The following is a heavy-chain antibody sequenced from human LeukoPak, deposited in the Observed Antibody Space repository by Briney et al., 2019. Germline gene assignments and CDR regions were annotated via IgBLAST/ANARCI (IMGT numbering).Heavy chain of an antibody. V-gene: IGHV1-69*13. D-gene: IGHD4-17*01. CDR1: GGTFSSYA. J-gene: IGHJ6*03. Sequence: ASVKVSCKASGGTFSSYAISWVRQAPGQGLEWMGGIIPIFGTANYAQKFQGRVTITADESTSTAYMELSSLRSEDTAVYYCARLVNTDYYYYYYMDVWGKGTTVTVSS. CDR2: IIPIFGTA. CDR3: ARLVNTDYYYYYYMDV.